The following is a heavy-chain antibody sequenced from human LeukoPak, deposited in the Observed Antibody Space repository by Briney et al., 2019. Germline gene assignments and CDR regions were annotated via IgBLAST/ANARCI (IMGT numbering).Heavy chain of an antibody. Sequence: GGSLRLSCAASGFTFSDYYMSWIRQAPGKGLEWVSYISSTSSYTNYADSVKGRFTVSRDNAKNSLYLQMNSLRAEDTAVYYCARDGLYSSNWYYFDYWGQGTLVTVSS. CDR1: GFTFSDYY. J-gene: IGHJ4*02. CDR2: ISSTSSYT. CDR3: ARDGLYSSNWYYFDY. V-gene: IGHV3-11*05. D-gene: IGHD6-13*01.